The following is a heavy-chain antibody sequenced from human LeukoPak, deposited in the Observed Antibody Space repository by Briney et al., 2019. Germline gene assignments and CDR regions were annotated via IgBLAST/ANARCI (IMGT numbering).Heavy chain of an antibody. CDR3: ARSIIIVPNTSYYYYYMDV. D-gene: IGHD2/OR15-2a*01. CDR1: GYTFTGYY. CDR2: INGATGNT. Sequence: ASVKVSCKASGYTFTGYYMHWVRQAPGESLEWMAWINGATGNTEYSQKFQARVTITRDTSASTAYMELSSLRSEDTAVYYCARSIIIVPNTSYYYYYMDVWGQGTTVTVSS. V-gene: IGHV1-3*01. J-gene: IGHJ6*02.